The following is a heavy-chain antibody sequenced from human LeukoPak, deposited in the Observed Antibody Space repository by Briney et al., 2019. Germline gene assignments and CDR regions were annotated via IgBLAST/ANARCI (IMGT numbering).Heavy chain of an antibody. CDR2: IYHSGST. J-gene: IGHJ3*02. Sequence: SETLSLTCTVSGYSISSGYYWGCIRQPPGKGLEWIGSIYHSGSTYYNPSLKSRVNISVDTSKNQFSLKLSSVTAADTAVYYCASEGSGYGHAFDIWGQGTMVTVSS. V-gene: IGHV4-38-2*02. D-gene: IGHD3-22*01. CDR3: ASEGSGYGHAFDI. CDR1: GYSISSGYY.